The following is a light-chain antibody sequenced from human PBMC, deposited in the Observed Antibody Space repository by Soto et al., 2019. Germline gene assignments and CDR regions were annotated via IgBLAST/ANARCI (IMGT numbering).Light chain of an antibody. Sequence: DIQMTQSPSSLSASVGDRVTITCQASQDISNYLHWYQQKPGKAPKLLIYDASNLETGVPSRFSGSGSGTDFTFTISSLQPEDIATYYCQQYDNLPGFGQGTRLEIK. V-gene: IGKV1-33*01. J-gene: IGKJ5*01. CDR3: QQYDNLPG. CDR1: QDISNY. CDR2: DAS.